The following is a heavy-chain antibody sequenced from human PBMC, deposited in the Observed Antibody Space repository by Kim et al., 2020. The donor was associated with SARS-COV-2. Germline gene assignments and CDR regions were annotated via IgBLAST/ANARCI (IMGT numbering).Heavy chain of an antibody. CDR3: VKEGGGSFCHY. V-gene: IGHV3-7*03. CDR2: IKEDGSVI. D-gene: IGHD3-16*01. CDR1: RFTISHYW. J-gene: IGHJ4*02. Sequence: GGSLRLSCAVSRFTISHYWMSWIRQAPGKGLEWVAYIKEDGSVIDNVDSVKGRYTVSRVNASDSLYLQMNGVRGENTAVYYCVKEGGGSFCHYWGQGTPVIVSS.